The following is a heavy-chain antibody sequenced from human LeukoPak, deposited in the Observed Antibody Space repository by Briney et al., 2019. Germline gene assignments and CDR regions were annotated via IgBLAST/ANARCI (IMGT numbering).Heavy chain of an antibody. CDR1: GGATSSDY. CDR3: ARERVVPAAMWANWFDP. J-gene: IGHJ5*02. Sequence: PSETLSLTCALSGGATSSDYWSSIRQPAGKGREWSGRIYTSGSTNYNPSLKSRVTMSVDTSKNQFSLKLSSVTAADTALYYCARERVVPAAMWANWFDPWGQGTLVTVSS. V-gene: IGHV4-4*07. CDR2: IYTSGST. D-gene: IGHD2-2*01.